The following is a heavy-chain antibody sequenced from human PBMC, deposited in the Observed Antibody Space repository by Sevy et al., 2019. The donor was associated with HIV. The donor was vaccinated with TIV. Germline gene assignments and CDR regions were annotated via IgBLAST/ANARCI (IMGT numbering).Heavy chain of an antibody. CDR3: ARIDYGAARGAFDI. D-gene: IGHD4-17*01. V-gene: IGHV3-7*03. J-gene: IGHJ3*02. Sequence: GGSLRLSCAASGFTFSSYWMSWVRQAPGKGLEWVANIKQDGSEKYYVDSVKGRFTISRDNAKNSLYLQMNSLRAEDTAVYYCARIDYGAARGAFDIWGLGTMVTVSS. CDR2: IKQDGSEK. CDR1: GFTFSSYW.